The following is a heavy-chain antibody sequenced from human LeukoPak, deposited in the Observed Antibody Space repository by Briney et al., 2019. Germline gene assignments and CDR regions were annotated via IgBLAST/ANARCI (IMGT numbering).Heavy chain of an antibody. J-gene: IGHJ4*02. CDR3: ARAGYCSSTSCSTSYFDY. CDR2: INAGNGNT. Sequence: GASVKVSCKASGYTFTSYGISWVRQAPGQRLEWMGWINAGNGNTKYSQKFQGRVTITRDTSASTAYMELSSLRSEDTAVYYCARAGYCSSTSCSTSYFDYWGQGTLVTVSS. CDR1: GYTFTSYG. V-gene: IGHV1-3*01. D-gene: IGHD2-2*02.